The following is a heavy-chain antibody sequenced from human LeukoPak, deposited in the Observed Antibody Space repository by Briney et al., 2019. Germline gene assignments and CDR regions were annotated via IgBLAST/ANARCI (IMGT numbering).Heavy chain of an antibody. CDR3: ARLSGSFDY. J-gene: IGHJ4*02. CDR2: IIPIFGTA. D-gene: IGHD1-26*01. V-gene: IGHV1-69*13. CDR1: GYTLTELS. Sequence: ASVKVSCKVSGYTLTELSMHWVRQAPGQGLEWMGGIIPIFGTANYAQKFQGRVTITADESTSTAYMELSSLRSEDTAVYYCARLSGSFDYWGQGTLVTVSS.